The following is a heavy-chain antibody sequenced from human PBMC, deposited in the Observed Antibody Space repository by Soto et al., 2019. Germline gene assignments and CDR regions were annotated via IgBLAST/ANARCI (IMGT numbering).Heavy chain of an antibody. V-gene: IGHV1-69*02. CDR1: GGTFSSYT. CDR2: IIPILGIA. Sequence: SVKVSCKASGGTFSSYTISWVRQAPGQGLEWMGRIIPILGIANYAQKFQGRVTITADKSTSTAYMELSSLRSEDTAVYYWARVYGDYLYFDYWGQGTLVTVSS. J-gene: IGHJ4*02. D-gene: IGHD4-17*01. CDR3: ARVYGDYLYFDY.